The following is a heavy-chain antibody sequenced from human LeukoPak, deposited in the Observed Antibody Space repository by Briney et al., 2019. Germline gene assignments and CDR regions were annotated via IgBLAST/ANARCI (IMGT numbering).Heavy chain of an antibody. V-gene: IGHV3-30*18. J-gene: IGHJ4*02. CDR1: GFTLSAYA. D-gene: IGHD6-13*01. Sequence: PGRSLRLSCAASGFTLSAYAMHWVRQAPGKGLEWVALISYDGSNKYYADFVRGRFTISRDSSKNTLYLQVNSLRAEDTAVYYCAKEGLGSSWNPNYFDYWGQGTLVTVSS. CDR2: ISYDGSNK. CDR3: AKEGLGSSWNPNYFDY.